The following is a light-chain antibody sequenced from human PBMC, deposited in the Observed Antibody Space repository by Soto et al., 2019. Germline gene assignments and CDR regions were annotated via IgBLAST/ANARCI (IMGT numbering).Light chain of an antibody. Sequence: DIQMTQSPSSLSASVGDRVIITCRASQYINNYLNWYQQQPGKAPKLLIYATSTLETGVPSKFSGSGSGTDFTLPISGLQPQDFATYHCQQRATTSIACGPGTRVDFK. CDR3: QQRATTSIA. V-gene: IGKV1-39*01. J-gene: IGKJ3*01. CDR1: QYINNY. CDR2: ATS.